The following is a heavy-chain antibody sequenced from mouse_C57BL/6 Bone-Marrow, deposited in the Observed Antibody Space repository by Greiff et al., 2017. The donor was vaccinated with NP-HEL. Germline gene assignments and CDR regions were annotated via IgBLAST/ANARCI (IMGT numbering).Heavy chain of an antibody. Sequence: QVQLQQSGPELVKPGASVKISCKASGYAFSSSWMNWVKQRPGKGLEWIGRIYPGDGDTNYNGKFKGKATLTADKSSSTAYMQLSSLTSEDSAVYFCALFAWFAYWGQGTLVTVSA. J-gene: IGHJ3*01. CDR3: ALFAWFAY. CDR1: GYAFSSSW. V-gene: IGHV1-82*01. CDR2: IYPGDGDT.